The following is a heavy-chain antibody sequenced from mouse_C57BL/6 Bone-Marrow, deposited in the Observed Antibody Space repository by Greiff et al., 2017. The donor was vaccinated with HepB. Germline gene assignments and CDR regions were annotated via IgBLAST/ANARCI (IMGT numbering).Heavy chain of an antibody. Sequence: VQRVESGAELARPGASVKMSCKASGYTFTSYTMHWVKQRPGQGLEWIGYINPSSGYTKYNQKFKDKATLTADKSSSTAYMQLSSLTSEDSAVYYCARIYYYFFGVFAYWGQGTLVTVSA. CDR1: GYTFTSYT. CDR2: INPSSGYT. CDR3: ARIYYYFFGVFAY. V-gene: IGHV1-4*01. D-gene: IGHD1-1*01. J-gene: IGHJ3*01.